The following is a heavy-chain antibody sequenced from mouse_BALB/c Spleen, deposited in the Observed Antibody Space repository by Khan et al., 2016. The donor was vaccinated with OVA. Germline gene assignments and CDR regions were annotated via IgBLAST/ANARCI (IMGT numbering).Heavy chain of an antibody. CDR2: INPSSGYN. CDR1: GYMFSSYW. J-gene: IGHJ3*01. Sequence: QVQLQQSGAELAKPGASVKMSCKTSGYMFSSYWMNWVKQRPGQGLEWIGYINPSSGYNENNQKFKDKATLTADKSSSTAYMQLSSLTSEDSAVDYCVRSGYGSLAYWGQGTLVTVSA. D-gene: IGHD1-1*01. V-gene: IGHV1-7*01. CDR3: VRSGYGSLAY.